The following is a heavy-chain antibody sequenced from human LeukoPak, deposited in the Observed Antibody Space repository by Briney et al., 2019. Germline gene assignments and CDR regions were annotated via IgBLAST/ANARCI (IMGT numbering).Heavy chain of an antibody. V-gene: IGHV3-23*01. CDR1: GFTFSSYA. CDR3: ARADIVRTYYYYGMDV. Sequence: GGSLRLSCAASGFTFSSYAMSWVRQAPGKGLEWVSAISGSGGSTYYADSVKGRFTISRDNSKNTLYLQMNSLRAEDTAVYYCARADIVRTYYYYGMDVWGKGTTVTVSS. CDR2: ISGSGGST. J-gene: IGHJ6*04. D-gene: IGHD2-8*01.